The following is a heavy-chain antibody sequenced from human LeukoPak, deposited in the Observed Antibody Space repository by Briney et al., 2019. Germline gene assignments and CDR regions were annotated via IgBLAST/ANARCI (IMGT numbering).Heavy chain of an antibody. D-gene: IGHD3-10*01. CDR3: ARTRIPFYFGSGSPDY. J-gene: IGHJ4*02. Sequence: ASVKVSCKASGYTFSGHAMIWVRQAPGQGFEWMGWINTNTGNPRYGQGFTGRFVFSLDTSVSTAYLQISSLKAEDTAVYFCARTRIPFYFGSGSPDYWGQGTLVTVSS. CDR2: INTNTGNP. CDR1: GYTFSGHA. V-gene: IGHV7-4-1*02.